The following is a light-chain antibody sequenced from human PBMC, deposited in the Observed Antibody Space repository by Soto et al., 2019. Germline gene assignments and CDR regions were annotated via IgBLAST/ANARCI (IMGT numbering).Light chain of an antibody. Sequence: QLVLTQPASVSGSPGQSITISCSGTSSDVGAYNYVSWYQQHPGKAPKLIIYEVSNRPSGISGRFSGSKSGNTASLTISGLQAEDEADYYCMSYRTTSTLVFGGGTKLTVL. CDR2: EVS. CDR3: MSYRTTSTLV. CDR1: SSDVGAYNY. J-gene: IGLJ2*01. V-gene: IGLV2-14*01.